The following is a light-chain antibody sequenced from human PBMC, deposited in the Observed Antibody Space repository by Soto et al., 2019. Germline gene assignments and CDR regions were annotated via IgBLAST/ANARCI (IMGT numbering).Light chain of an antibody. J-gene: IGKJ3*01. V-gene: IGKV3-11*01. CDR3: QQRSHWLFT. CDR1: QGVSSY. Sequence: EIVLPQSPATLSLSPGERATLSCRASQGVSSYLAWYQQKPGQAPRLLIYDASNRATGIPARFSGSGSGTDFTLTISSLEPEDIALYYCQQRSHWLFTFGPGTKVDIK. CDR2: DAS.